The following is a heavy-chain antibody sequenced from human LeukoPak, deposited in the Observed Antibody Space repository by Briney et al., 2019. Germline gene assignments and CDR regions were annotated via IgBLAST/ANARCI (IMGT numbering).Heavy chain of an antibody. CDR2: ISYDGSNK. D-gene: IGHD3-16*02. CDR1: GFTFSSYA. CDR3: ARAYGHDYVWGSYRYGEMDY. Sequence: GGSLRLSCAASGFTFSSYAMHWVRKAPGKGLGWVAVISYDGSNKYYADSVKGRFTISRDNSKNTLYLQMNSLRAEDTAVYYCARAYGHDYVWGSYRYGEMDYWGQGTLVTVSS. J-gene: IGHJ4*02. V-gene: IGHV3-30*04.